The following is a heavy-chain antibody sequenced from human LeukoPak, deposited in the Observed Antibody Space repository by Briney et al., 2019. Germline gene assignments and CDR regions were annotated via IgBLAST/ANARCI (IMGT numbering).Heavy chain of an antibody. Sequence: GGSLRLSCTASGFTFGDYAMSWVRQAPGKGLEWVGFIRSKAYGGTTEYAASVKGRFTISRDDSKSIAYLQMNSLKTEDTAVYYCTRDVRDGYNFDYWGQGTLVTVSS. D-gene: IGHD5-24*01. J-gene: IGHJ4*02. V-gene: IGHV3-49*04. CDR2: IRSKAYGGTT. CDR1: GFTFGDYA. CDR3: TRDVRDGYNFDY.